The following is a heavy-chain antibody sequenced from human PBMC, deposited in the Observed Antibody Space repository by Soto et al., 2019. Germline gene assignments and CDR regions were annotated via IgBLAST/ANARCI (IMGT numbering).Heavy chain of an antibody. D-gene: IGHD2-8*01. CDR1: GFSFSDSP. V-gene: IGHV3-23*01. CDR3: AKHTRPHIMYYFDT. CDR2: IGRSGDFI. J-gene: IGHJ5*02. Sequence: GGSLILSCVASGFSFSDSPMSWFRQAPGKGLEWVSAIGRSGDFITYQDSVQGRFTVSRDNSKKTLFLQMNSLNAEDTAIYFCAKHTRPHIMYYFDTWGRGTRVTVS.